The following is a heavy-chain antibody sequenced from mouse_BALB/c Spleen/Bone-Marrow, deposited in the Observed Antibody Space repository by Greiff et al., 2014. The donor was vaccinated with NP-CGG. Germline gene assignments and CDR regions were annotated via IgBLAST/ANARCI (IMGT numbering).Heavy chain of an antibody. CDR3: ARPDYYGYLNY. Sequence: DVKLVESGGGLVQPGGSLKLSCAASGFDFSRYWMSLVRQAPGKGLEWIGEINPDSRTINYSPSLKDKFIISRDNAKNTLYLRLNKVRSEDTALYYCARPDYYGYLNYWGQGTTLTVSS. V-gene: IGHV4-1*02. CDR2: INPDSRTI. J-gene: IGHJ2*01. CDR1: GFDFSRYW. D-gene: IGHD1-1*01.